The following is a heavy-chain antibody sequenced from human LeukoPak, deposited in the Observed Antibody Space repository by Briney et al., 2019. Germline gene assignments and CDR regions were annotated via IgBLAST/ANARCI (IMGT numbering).Heavy chain of an antibody. D-gene: IGHD3-10*01. CDR3: AGAPLDMVRGVTGEFDY. J-gene: IGHJ4*02. CDR1: GYTFTSYA. V-gene: IGHV7-4-1*02. CDR2: INTNTGNP. Sequence: GASVKVSCKASGYTFTSYAMNWVRQAPGQGLEWMGWINTNTGNPTYAQGFTGRFVFSLDTSVSTAYLQISSLKAEDTAVYYCAGAPLDMVRGVTGEFDYWGQGTLVTVSS.